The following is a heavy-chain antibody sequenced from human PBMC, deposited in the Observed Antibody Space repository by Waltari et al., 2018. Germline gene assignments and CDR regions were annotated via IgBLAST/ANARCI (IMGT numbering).Heavy chain of an antibody. V-gene: IGHV1-2*02. CDR3: ARDYDFWSGHHEFFDY. Sequence: QVQLVQSGAEVKKPGASVKVSCKASGYTFTGYYMHWVRQAPGQGLEWMGGINPNSGGTNYAQKFQGRVTMTRDTSISTAYMELSRLRSDDTAVYYCARDYDFWSGHHEFFDYWGQGTLVTVSS. J-gene: IGHJ4*02. CDR1: GYTFTGYY. D-gene: IGHD3-3*01. CDR2: INPNSGGT.